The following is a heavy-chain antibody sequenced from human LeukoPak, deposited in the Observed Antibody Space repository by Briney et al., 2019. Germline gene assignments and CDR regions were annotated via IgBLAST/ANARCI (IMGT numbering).Heavy chain of an antibody. CDR2: IYYSGST. CDR3: ARGRIQWLRFPHWFDP. V-gene: IGHV4-39*07. J-gene: IGHJ5*02. D-gene: IGHD5-12*01. Sequence: PSETLSLTCTVSGGSISSSSYYWGWIRQPPGKGLEWIGSIYYSGSTYYNPSLKSRVTISVDTSKNQFSLKLSSVTAADTAMYYCARGRIQWLRFPHWFDPWGQGTLVTVSS. CDR1: GGSISSSSYY.